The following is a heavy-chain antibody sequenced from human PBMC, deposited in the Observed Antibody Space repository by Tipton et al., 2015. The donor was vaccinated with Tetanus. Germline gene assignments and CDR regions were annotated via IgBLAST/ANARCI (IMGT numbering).Heavy chain of an antibody. V-gene: IGHV3-69-1*02. CDR3: ARASHFQWERVRLDY. D-gene: IGHD1-1*01. CDR1: GFMFGNYR. J-gene: IGHJ4*02. Sequence: SLRLSCAVSGFMFGNYRMNWVRQAPGKGLEWVASITTNSYIYYADSVKGRFTISRDDTKNSLFLQMNSLRAGDTAVYYCARASHFQWERVRLDYWGQGLRVTVSS. CDR2: ITTNSYI.